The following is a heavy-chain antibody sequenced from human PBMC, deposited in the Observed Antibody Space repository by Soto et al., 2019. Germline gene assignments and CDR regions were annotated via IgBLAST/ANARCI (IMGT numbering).Heavy chain of an antibody. CDR3: TTVTWGYYYYYMDV. CDR1: GFTFSNAW. CDR2: IKSKTDGGTT. J-gene: IGHJ6*03. V-gene: IGHV3-15*01. D-gene: IGHD7-27*01. Sequence: GGSLRLSCAASGFTFSNAWMSWVRQAPGKGLEWVGRIKSKTDGGTTDYAAPVKGRFTISRDDSKNTLYLQMNSLKTEDTAVYYCTTVTWGYYYYYMDVWGKGTTVTVSS.